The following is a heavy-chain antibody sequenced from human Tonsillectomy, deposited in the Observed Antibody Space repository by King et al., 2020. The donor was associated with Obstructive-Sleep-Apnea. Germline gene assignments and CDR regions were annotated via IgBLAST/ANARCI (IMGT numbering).Heavy chain of an antibody. V-gene: IGHV3-15*01. CDR3: TTRYYGSGWIIVFDY. D-gene: IGHD3-10*01. CDR2: IKSKADGGTT. Sequence: VQLVESGGGLVKPGGSLRLSCAVSGFTFSNAWMSWVRPAPGKGLEWVGRIKSKADGGTTDYAAPVKGRFTISRDDSKNTLYLQMNSLKIEDTGVYYCTTRYYGSGWIIVFDYWGQGTLVTVSS. J-gene: IGHJ4*02. CDR1: GFTFSNAW.